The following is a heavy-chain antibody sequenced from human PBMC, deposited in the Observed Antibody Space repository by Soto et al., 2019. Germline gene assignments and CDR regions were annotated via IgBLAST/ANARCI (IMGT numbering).Heavy chain of an antibody. CDR2: IGNSGGDI. CDR1: GFTFNDYY. D-gene: IGHD3-10*01. CDR3: ARRFNNFDY. J-gene: IGHJ4*02. Sequence: PGGSLRLSCAASGFTFNDYYMSWIRQAPGKGLEWVSYIGNSGGDIYYADSVKGRFTISRDNAKNSLYLQMNSLRAEDTAVYYCARRFNNFDYWGQGTMVTVYS. V-gene: IGHV3-11*01.